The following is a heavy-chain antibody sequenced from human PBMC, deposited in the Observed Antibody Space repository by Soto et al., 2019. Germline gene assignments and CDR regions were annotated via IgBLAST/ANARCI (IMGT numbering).Heavy chain of an antibody. CDR1: GFSLSTSGVG. D-gene: IGHD2-15*01. J-gene: IGHJ4*02. Sequence: QITLKESGPPLVKPTQPLTLTCTFSGFSLSTSGVGVGWIRQPPGKALEWLALIYWDDDKRYSPSLKSRLTITKDTSKIQVVRTMTNLDPVATATYYCADRPSYCSGGSCYSGFDYWGQGNLVTVAS. V-gene: IGHV2-5*02. CDR2: IYWDDDK. CDR3: ADRPSYCSGGSCYSGFDY.